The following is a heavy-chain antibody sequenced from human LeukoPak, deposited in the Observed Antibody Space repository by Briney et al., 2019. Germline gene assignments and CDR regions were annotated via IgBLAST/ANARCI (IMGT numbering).Heavy chain of an antibody. CDR2: IYPGDSDT. CDR1: GYSFTSYW. J-gene: IGHJ6*03. D-gene: IGHD3-22*01. V-gene: IGHV5-51*01. Sequence: GESLKISFKGSGYSFTSYWIGWVRQMPGKGLEWMGIIYPGDSDTRYSPSFQGQVTISADKSISTAYLQWSSLKASDTAMYYCARHSYDSSGYFPYYYYMDVWGKGTTVTVSS. CDR3: ARHSYDSSGYFPYYYYMDV.